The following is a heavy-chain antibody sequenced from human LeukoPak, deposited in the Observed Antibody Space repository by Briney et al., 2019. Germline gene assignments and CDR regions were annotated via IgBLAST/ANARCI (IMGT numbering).Heavy chain of an antibody. CDR3: ARRSPSYYYDSSGYYGRRIFDY. CDR2: INHSGST. D-gene: IGHD3-22*01. Sequence: SETLSLTCAVYGGSFSDYYWSWIRQPPGKGLEWIGEINHSGSTNYNPSPKSRVTISVDTSKNQFSLKLSSVTAADTAVYYCARRSPSYYYDSSGYYGRRIFDYWGQGTLVTVSS. CDR1: GGSFSDYY. V-gene: IGHV4-34*01. J-gene: IGHJ4*02.